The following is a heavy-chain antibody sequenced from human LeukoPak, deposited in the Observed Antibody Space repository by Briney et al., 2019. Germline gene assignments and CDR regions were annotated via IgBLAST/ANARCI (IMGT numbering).Heavy chain of an antibody. CDR2: IYSGGST. CDR1: GFTVSSNY. J-gene: IGHJ4*02. V-gene: IGHV3-66*01. D-gene: IGHD3-16*02. Sequence: GGSLRLSCAASGFTVSSNYMSWVRQAPGKGLEWVSVIYSGGSTYYADSVKGRFTISRDNSKNTLYLQMNSLRAEDTAVYYCARDLDDYVWGGYRNPAPFGYWGQGTLVTVSS. CDR3: ARDLDDYVWGGYRNPAPFGY.